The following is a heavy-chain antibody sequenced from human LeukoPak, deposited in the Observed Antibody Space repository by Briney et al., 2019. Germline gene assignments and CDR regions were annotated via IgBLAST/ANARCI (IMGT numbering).Heavy chain of an antibody. CDR3: AKVIRTYYYDSSGYFDY. J-gene: IGHJ4*02. V-gene: IGHV3-23*01. D-gene: IGHD3-22*01. CDR1: GFTFSSYA. Sequence: PGGSLRLSCAASGFTFSSYAMSWVRQAPGKGLEWVSAISGSGGSTYYADSVKGRFTISRDNSKNTLYLQMNSLRAEDTAVYYCAKVIRTYYYDSSGYFDYWGQGTLVTVSS. CDR2: ISGSGGST.